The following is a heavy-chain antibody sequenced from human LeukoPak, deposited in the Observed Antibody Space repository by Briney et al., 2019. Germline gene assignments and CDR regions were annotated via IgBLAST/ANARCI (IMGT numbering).Heavy chain of an antibody. D-gene: IGHD3-22*01. V-gene: IGHV1-46*01. J-gene: IGHJ4*02. CDR2: INPSGGST. CDR1: GYTFTSYY. Sequence: GASVKVSCKASGYTFTSYYMHWVRQAPGQGLEWMGIINPSGGSTSYAQKFQGRVTMTRDTSTSTVYMELSSLRSGDTAVYYCARRRTTYYYDSSGYCDYWGQGTLVTVSS. CDR3: ARRRTTYYYDSSGYCDY.